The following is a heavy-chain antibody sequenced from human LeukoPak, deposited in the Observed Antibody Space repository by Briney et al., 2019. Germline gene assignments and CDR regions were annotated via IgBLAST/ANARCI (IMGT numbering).Heavy chain of an antibody. CDR2: IYTSGST. Sequence: PSETLSLTCTISGYSISSGYYWSWIRQPAGKGLEWIGRIYTSGSTNYNPSLKSRVTISVDTSKNQFSLKLSSVTAADTAVYYCARAPGYSYGYYYYMDVWGKGTTVTVSS. V-gene: IGHV4-61*02. D-gene: IGHD5-18*01. CDR3: ARAPGYSYGYYYYMDV. CDR1: GYSISSGYY. J-gene: IGHJ6*03.